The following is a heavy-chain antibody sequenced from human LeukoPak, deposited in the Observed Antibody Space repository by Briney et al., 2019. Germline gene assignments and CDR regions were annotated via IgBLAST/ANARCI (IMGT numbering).Heavy chain of an antibody. Sequence: GESLKISCKGSGYSFTNYWIGWVRQMPGKGLEWMGIIYPGDSDTRYSPSFQGQVTISADKSISTTYLQWSSLKASDTAMYYCARRKAYDAFDIWGQGTMATVSS. D-gene: IGHD3-16*01. V-gene: IGHV5-51*01. CDR3: ARRKAYDAFDI. J-gene: IGHJ3*02. CDR1: GYSFTNYW. CDR2: IYPGDSDT.